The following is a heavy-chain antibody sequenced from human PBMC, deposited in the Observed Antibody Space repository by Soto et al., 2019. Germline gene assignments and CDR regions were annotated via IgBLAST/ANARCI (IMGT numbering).Heavy chain of an antibody. Sequence: GALRLSCATSDFTFRNYWMNWVRQAPGKGLEWVANIKPDGSATNYVDSVKGRFTISRDNVRNSVSLQMNSLRVEDTAVYFCFGGNGGPQWGQGTLVTVSS. CDR3: FGGNGGPQ. V-gene: IGHV3-7*03. D-gene: IGHD3-16*01. J-gene: IGHJ4*02. CDR2: IKPDGSAT. CDR1: DFTFRNYW.